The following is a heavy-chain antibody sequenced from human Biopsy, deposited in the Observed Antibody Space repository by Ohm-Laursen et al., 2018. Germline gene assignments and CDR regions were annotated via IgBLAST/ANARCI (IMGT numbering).Heavy chain of an antibody. J-gene: IGHJ6*02. CDR1: GFTFSGSA. CDR3: AATSTLYYYYYAMDV. CDR2: IVVGSGHT. Sequence: SVKVSCKASGFTFSGSAVPWVRQARGQRLEWIGWIVVGSGHTNYAQKFQERVTITRDMSTSTAYMELTSLRSEDTAVYYCAATSTLYYYYYAMDVWDQGTTITVSS. V-gene: IGHV1-58*01.